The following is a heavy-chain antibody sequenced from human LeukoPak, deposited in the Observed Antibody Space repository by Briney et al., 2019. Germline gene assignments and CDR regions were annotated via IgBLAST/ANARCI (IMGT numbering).Heavy chain of an antibody. CDR3: ATPGPEYSSSWYPFDY. CDR1: AITITTYA. D-gene: IGHD6-13*01. CDR2: IIPIFGTA. V-gene: IGHV1-69*06. J-gene: IGHJ4*02. Sequence: SATAPSIVSAITITTYAISWLRHAPQQGLEWMGGIIPIFGTANYAQKFQGRVTITADKSTSTAYMELSSLRSEDTAVYYCATPGPEYSSSWYPFDYWGQGTLVTVSS.